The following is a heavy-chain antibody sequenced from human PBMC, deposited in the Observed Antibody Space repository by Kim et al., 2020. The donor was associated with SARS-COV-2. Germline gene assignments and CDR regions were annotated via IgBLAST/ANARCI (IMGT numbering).Heavy chain of an antibody. J-gene: IGHJ4*02. V-gene: IGHV3-30-3*01. CDR3: ARDKYGSGSYQEY. CDR2: ISYDGIKK. D-gene: IGHD3-10*01. CDR1: GFTFSSYA. Sequence: GGSLRLSCAASGFTFSSYAMHWVRQAPGKGLEWVAVISYDGIKKYYADSVKGRFTISRDNSKNTLYLQMNSLRAEDTAVYYCARDKYGSGSYQEYWGQGTLVTVSS.